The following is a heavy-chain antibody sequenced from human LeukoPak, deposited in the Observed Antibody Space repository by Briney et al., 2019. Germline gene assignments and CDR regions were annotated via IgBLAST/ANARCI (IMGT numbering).Heavy chain of an antibody. CDR2: ISSSSSYI. CDR1: GFTFSSYS. Sequence: KSGGSLRLSRAASGFTFSSYSMNWVRQAPGKGLEWVSSISSSSSYIYYADSVKGRFTISRDNAENSLYLQMNSLRAEDTAVYYCARVGDGSGSYYPYYYYYGMDVWGKGTTVTVSS. D-gene: IGHD3-10*01. CDR3: ARVGDGSGSYYPYYYYYGMDV. J-gene: IGHJ6*04. V-gene: IGHV3-21*01.